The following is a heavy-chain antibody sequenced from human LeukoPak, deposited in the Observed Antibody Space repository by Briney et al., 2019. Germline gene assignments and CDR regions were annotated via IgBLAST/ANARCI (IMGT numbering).Heavy chain of an antibody. J-gene: IGHJ4*02. D-gene: IGHD6-19*01. CDR3: AREHSSGWAYFDY. CDR2: INPNSGGT. Sequence: GAPVKVSCKASGYTFTGYYMHWVRQAPGQGLEWMGRINPNSGGTNYAQKFQGRVTMTRDTSISTAYMELSRLRSDDTAVYYCAREHSSGWAYFDYWGQGTLVTVSS. V-gene: IGHV1-2*06. CDR1: GYTFTGYY.